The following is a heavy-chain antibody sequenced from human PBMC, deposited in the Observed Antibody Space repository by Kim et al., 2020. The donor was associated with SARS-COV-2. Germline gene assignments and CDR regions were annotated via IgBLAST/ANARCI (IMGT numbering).Heavy chain of an antibody. CDR2: ISAYNGNT. J-gene: IGHJ6*02. CDR1: GYTFTSYG. Sequence: ASVKVSCKASGYTFTSYGISWVRQAPGQGLEWMGWISAYNGNTNYAQKLQGRVTMTTDTSTSTAYMELRSLRSDDTAVYYCARDRDIVVVPAAIWYYGMDVWGQGTTVTVSS. CDR3: ARDRDIVVVPAAIWYYGMDV. D-gene: IGHD2-2*01. V-gene: IGHV1-18*01.